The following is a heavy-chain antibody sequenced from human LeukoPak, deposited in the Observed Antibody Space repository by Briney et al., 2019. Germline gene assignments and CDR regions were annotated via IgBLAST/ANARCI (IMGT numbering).Heavy chain of an antibody. V-gene: IGHV3-23*01. CDR1: GFTFDDYA. CDR2: ISGSGDNT. D-gene: IGHD3-10*01. J-gene: IGHJ6*04. CDR3: AKDLKGTMVRGLDV. Sequence: PGGSLRLSCAASGFTFDDYAMSWVRQAPGKGLEWVSGISGSGDNTYYADSVRGRFTISRDNSKNTLYLQMNSLRAEDTAIYYCAKDLKGTMVRGLDVWGKGTTVTVSS.